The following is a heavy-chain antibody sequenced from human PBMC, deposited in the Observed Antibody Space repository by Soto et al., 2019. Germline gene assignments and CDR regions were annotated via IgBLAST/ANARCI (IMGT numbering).Heavy chain of an antibody. CDR3: AKDVLDVLVPSAPGGVYYYFGMDV. CDR2: IAYDGSNK. CDR1: GFTFSGYG. V-gene: IGHV3-30*18. J-gene: IGHJ6*02. Sequence: QVQLVESGGGVVQPGTSLRLSCAASGFTFSGYGMHWVRQAPGKGLEWVAVIAYDGSNKYHADSVKGRFTISRDNSKNTLYLQMNSLRAEDTAVYYCAKDVLDVLVPSAPGGVYYYFGMDVWGQGTTVTVSS. D-gene: IGHD2-2*01.